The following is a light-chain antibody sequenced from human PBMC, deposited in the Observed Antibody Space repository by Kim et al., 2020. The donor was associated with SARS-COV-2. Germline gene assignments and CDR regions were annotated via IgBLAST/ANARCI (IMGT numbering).Light chain of an antibody. V-gene: IGLV2-14*03. Sequence: GQSITISCTGTSSDVGGYNYVSWYQQHPGKAPQLMIYDVSKRPSGVSNRFSGSKSGNTASLIISGLQAEDEADYYCSSYTSSSTYVFGTGTKVTVL. CDR3: SSYTSSSTYV. CDR1: SSDVGGYNY. CDR2: DVS. J-gene: IGLJ1*01.